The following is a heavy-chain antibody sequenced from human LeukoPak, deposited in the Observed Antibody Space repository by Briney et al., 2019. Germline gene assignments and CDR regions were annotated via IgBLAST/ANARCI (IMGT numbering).Heavy chain of an antibody. V-gene: IGHV4-4*07. CDR2: IYNSGSS. CDR3: ARCAFLVTAPALYYFDY. J-gene: IGHJ4*02. CDR1: GGSISSNN. D-gene: IGHD6-13*01. Sequence: SETLSLTCTVSGGSISSNNWSWFLHPPGKGLLGFGHIYNSGSSKYNPSLKSRFTMSVATSKNQFSLHLSSVTAADTAVYYWARCAFLVTAPALYYFDYWGQGILVAVSS.